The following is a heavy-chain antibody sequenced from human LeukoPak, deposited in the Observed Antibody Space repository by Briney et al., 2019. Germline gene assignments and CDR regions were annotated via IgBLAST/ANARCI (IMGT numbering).Heavy chain of an antibody. CDR2: IYYSGNT. CDR1: GGSISSYY. CDR3: ARGGTIVWFDP. J-gene: IGHJ5*02. D-gene: IGHD3-10*01. Sequence: SETLSLTCTVSGGSISSYYWSWIRQPPGKGLEWIGCIYYSGNTNYNPSLKSRVTMSVDTSKNQFSLKLSSVTAADTAVYYCARGGTIVWFDPWGQGTLVTVSS. V-gene: IGHV4-59*12.